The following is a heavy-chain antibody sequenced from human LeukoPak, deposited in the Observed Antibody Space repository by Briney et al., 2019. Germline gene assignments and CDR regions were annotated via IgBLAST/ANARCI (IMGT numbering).Heavy chain of an antibody. D-gene: IGHD4-17*01. V-gene: IGHV4-34*01. CDR2: INHSGSA. CDR1: GGSFSNYY. Sequence: SETLSLTCAVYGGSFSNYYWTWIRQPPGKGLEWIGEINHSGSARYNPSLKSRVIISVDTSKNQFSLKLSSVTAADTAVYYCAREPTVTTPYFDYWGQGTLVTVSS. CDR3: AREPTVTTPYFDY. J-gene: IGHJ4*02.